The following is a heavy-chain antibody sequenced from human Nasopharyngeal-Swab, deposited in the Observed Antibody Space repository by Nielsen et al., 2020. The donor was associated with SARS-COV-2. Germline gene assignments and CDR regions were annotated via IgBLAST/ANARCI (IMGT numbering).Heavy chain of an antibody. V-gene: IGHV3-30-3*01. D-gene: IGHD5-18*01. CDR1: GITFSSYA. CDR3: ARELWIQDYYYYYGMDV. Sequence: SQKISSAASGITFSSYAMHWVRQAPGKGLEWVAVISYDGSNKYYADSVKGRFTISRDNSKNTLYLQMNSLRAEDTAVYYCARELWIQDYYYYYGMDVWGQGTTVTVSS. CDR2: ISYDGSNK. J-gene: IGHJ6*02.